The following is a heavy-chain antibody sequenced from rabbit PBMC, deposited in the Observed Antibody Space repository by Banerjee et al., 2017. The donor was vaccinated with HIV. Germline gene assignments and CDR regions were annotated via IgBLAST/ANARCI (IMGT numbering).Heavy chain of an antibody. V-gene: IGHV1S47*01. CDR2: IYPDYGST. J-gene: IGHJ4*01. Sequence: QEQLVESGGGLVTLGGSLKLSCKASGIDFSSYGISWVRQAPGKGLEWIAYIYPDYGSTDYASWVNGRFTISLDNAQNTVFLQMTSLTAADTATYFCARNSYDDYGDPYYFNLWGPGTLVTVS. D-gene: IGHD2-1*01. CDR1: GIDFSSYG. CDR3: ARNSYDDYGDPYYFNL.